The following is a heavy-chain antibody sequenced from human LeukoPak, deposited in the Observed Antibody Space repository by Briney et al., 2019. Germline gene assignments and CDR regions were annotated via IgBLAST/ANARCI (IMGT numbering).Heavy chain of an antibody. V-gene: IGHV4-59*08. CDR2: IYYSGST. Sequence: PSETLSLTCTVSGGSISSYYWSWIRQPPGKGLEWIGYIYYSGSTNYNPSLKSRVTISVDTSKNQFSLKLSSVTAADTAVYYCASLELGYCSSTSCYSAAFDIWGQGTMVTVSS. D-gene: IGHD2-2*01. J-gene: IGHJ3*02. CDR3: ASLELGYCSSTSCYSAAFDI. CDR1: GGSISSYY.